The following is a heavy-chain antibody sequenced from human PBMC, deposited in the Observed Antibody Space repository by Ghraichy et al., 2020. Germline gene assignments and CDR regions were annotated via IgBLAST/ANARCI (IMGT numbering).Heavy chain of an antibody. V-gene: IGHV3-74*01. D-gene: IGHD2-8*01. CDR2: ANKDGTTT. CDR1: GFTFSDYW. CDR3: ARGELMTGPGTFDM. J-gene: IGHJ3*02. Sequence: GESLNISCAASGFTFSDYWMHWVRQVPGKGLVWVSRANKDGTTTAYADSVKGRFTISRDNAKNTFSLQMNSLTAEDTALYYCARGELMTGPGTFDMWGQGTMVTVSS.